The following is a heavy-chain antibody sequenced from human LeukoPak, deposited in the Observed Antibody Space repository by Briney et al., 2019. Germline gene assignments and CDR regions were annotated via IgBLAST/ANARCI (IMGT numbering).Heavy chain of an antibody. D-gene: IGHD5-18*01. Sequence: GGSLRLSCAASGFTFSSYAMSWVRQAPGKGLEWVSAISGSGGSTYYADSVEGRFTISRDNSKNTLYLQMNSLRAEDTAVYYCARSRGYKFYYYYMDVWGKGTTVTVSS. CDR3: ARSRGYKFYYYYMDV. CDR2: ISGSGGST. V-gene: IGHV3-23*01. J-gene: IGHJ6*03. CDR1: GFTFSSYA.